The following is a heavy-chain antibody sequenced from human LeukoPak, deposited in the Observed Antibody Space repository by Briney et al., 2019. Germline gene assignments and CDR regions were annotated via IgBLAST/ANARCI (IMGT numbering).Heavy chain of an antibody. J-gene: IGHJ4*02. D-gene: IGHD3-9*01. Sequence: GGSLRLSCAVSGFTFSTYTMNWVRQAPGKGLEWVSSISSSTTYLYYADSVKGRFTISRDNAKNSLYLQMNSLRAEDTAVYYCAKGNYDILTGYYGYWGQGTLVTVSS. V-gene: IGHV3-21*01. CDR3: AKGNYDILTGYYGY. CDR2: ISSSTTYL. CDR1: GFTFSTYT.